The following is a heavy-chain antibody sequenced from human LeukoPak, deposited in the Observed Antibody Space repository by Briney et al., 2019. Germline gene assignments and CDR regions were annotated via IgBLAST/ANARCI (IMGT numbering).Heavy chain of an antibody. D-gene: IGHD2-2*01. J-gene: IGHJ6*04. Sequence: GASVKVSCKASGYTFTSYGISWVQQAPGQGLEWMGWISAYNGNTNYAQKLQGRVTMTTDTSTSTAYMELRSLRSDDTAVYYCARGGGYCSSTSCPIGGGMDVWGKGTTVTVSS. V-gene: IGHV1-18*04. CDR1: GYTFTSYG. CDR3: ARGGGYCSSTSCPIGGGMDV. CDR2: ISAYNGNT.